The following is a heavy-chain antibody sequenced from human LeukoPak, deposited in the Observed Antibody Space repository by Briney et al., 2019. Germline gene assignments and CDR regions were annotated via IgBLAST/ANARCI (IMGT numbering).Heavy chain of an antibody. Sequence: GGSLRLSCAASGFTFSDYYMSWIRQAPGKGLEWVSYISSGANTIYDAESVRGRFTISRDNVKNSLILQMNSLRAEDTAVYYCARVLAYCGGDCYALGYWGQGTLVTVSS. J-gene: IGHJ4*02. CDR1: GFTFSDYY. CDR2: ISSGANTI. V-gene: IGHV3-11*01. D-gene: IGHD2-21*02. CDR3: ARVLAYCGGDCYALGY.